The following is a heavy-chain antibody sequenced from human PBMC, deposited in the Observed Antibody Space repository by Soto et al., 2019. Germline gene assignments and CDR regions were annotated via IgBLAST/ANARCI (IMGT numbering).Heavy chain of an antibody. V-gene: IGHV3-23*01. CDR3: AKGRGDYGGGFDY. D-gene: IGHD4-17*01. Sequence: EVQLLESGGGLVQPGGSLRLSCAASGFTFSSYAMSWVRQAPGKGLEWVSAISGSGGSTYYADSVKGRFTISRDNSKNTLYRQMNSLRAEDTAVYYCAKGRGDYGGGFDYCGQGTLVTVSS. J-gene: IGHJ4*02. CDR1: GFTFSSYA. CDR2: ISGSGGST.